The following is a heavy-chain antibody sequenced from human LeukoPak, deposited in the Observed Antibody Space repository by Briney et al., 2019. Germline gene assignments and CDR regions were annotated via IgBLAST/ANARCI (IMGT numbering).Heavy chain of an antibody. Sequence: PSETLSLTCTVSGYSISSGYYWGWIRQPPGKGLGWIGSIYHSGSTNYNPSLKSRVTISVDTSKNQFSMKLSSVTAAETAVYYCARDYGGNIDYWGQGTLATVSS. D-gene: IGHD4-23*01. CDR1: GYSISSGYY. CDR3: ARDYGGNIDY. CDR2: IYHSGST. V-gene: IGHV4-38-2*02. J-gene: IGHJ4*02.